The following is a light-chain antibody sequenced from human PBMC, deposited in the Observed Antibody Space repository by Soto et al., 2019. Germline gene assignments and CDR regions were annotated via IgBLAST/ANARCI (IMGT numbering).Light chain of an antibody. CDR3: QQTHSTLGT. CDR2: GAS. V-gene: IGKV1-39*01. CDR1: QSISGY. Sequence: DIQMTQSPSSLSASVGDRVTITCRASQSISGYLNWYQQKPGKAPELLIFGASILGSGVPSRFSGGGSGTDFTLTISSLQPEDYETYYCQQTHSTLGTFGQGTKVDIK. J-gene: IGKJ1*01.